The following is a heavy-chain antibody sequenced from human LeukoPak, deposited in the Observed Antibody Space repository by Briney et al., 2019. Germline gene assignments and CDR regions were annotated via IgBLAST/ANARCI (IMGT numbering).Heavy chain of an antibody. J-gene: IGHJ3*02. D-gene: IGHD6-19*01. Sequence: ASVKVSCKASGYTFTGYYMHWVRQAPGQGLEWMGWINPNSGGTNYAQTFQGRVTMTWDTSISTAYMELTRLTSDDTAVYPCARDLYSGGWTGAFDIWGQGTMVTVSS. CDR2: INPNSGGT. CDR3: ARDLYSGGWTGAFDI. V-gene: IGHV1-2*02. CDR1: GYTFTGYY.